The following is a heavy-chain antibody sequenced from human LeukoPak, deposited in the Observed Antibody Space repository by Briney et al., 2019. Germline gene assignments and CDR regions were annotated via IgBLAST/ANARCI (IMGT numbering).Heavy chain of an antibody. CDR3: AREVRLRYFDWLLSSGNWFDP. D-gene: IGHD3-9*01. V-gene: IGHV4-61*01. J-gene: IGHJ5*02. Sequence: TSETLSLTCTVSGGSISSSSYYWGWIRQPPGKGLEWIGYIYYSGSTNYNPSLKSRVTISVDTSKNQFSLKLSSVTAADTAVCYCAREVRLRYFDWLLSSGNWFDPWGQGTLVTVSS. CDR2: IYYSGST. CDR1: GGSISSSSYY.